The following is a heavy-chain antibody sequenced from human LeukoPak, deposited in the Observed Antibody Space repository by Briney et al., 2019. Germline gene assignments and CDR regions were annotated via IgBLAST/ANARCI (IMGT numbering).Heavy chain of an antibody. V-gene: IGHV4-59*01. CDR3: AGFRGSSWTPLDY. CDR2: IYYSGST. J-gene: IGHJ4*02. Sequence: SETLSLTCTVSGGSTSSYYWSWIRQPPGEGLEWIGYIYYSGSTNYNPSLKSRVTISVDTSKNQFSLKLSSVTAADTAVYYCAGFRGSSWTPLDYWGQGTLVTVSS. CDR1: GGSTSSYY. D-gene: IGHD6-13*01.